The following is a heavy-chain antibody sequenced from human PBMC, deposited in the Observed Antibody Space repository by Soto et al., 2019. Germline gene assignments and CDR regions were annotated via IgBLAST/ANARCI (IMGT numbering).Heavy chain of an antibody. D-gene: IGHD2-15*01. CDR3: AREENCSDGICYSEYFQR. J-gene: IGHJ1*01. CDR2: VNPSGGST. V-gene: IGHV1-46*01. CDR1: GYIFTAYS. Sequence: ASVKVSCKASGYIFTAYSMHWVRQAPGQGLEWMGVVNPSGGSTNYAQKFQGRITMTRDTSTSTVFMDLSSLTSEDTAVYYCAREENCSDGICYSEYFQRWGQGTLVTVSS.